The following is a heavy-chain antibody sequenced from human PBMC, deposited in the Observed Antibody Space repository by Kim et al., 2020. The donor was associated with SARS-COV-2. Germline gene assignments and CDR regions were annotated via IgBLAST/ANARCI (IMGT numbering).Heavy chain of an antibody. Sequence: GGSLRLSCAASGFTFSSYEMNWVRQAPGKGLEWVSYISSSGSTIYYADSVKGRFTISKDNAKNSLYLQMNSLRAEDTAVYYCAREDHGTPLDYWGQGTLVTVSS. CDR3: AREDHGTPLDY. CDR1: GFTFSSYE. J-gene: IGHJ4*02. D-gene: IGHD1-26*01. V-gene: IGHV3-48*03. CDR2: ISSSGSTI.